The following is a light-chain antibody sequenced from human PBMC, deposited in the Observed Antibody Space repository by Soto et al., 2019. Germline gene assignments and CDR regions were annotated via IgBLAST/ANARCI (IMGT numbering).Light chain of an antibody. V-gene: IGLV1-47*01. CDR2: RNN. J-gene: IGLJ2*01. CDR3: AAWDDSLSGHVV. CDR1: GSNIGSNY. Sequence: QLVLTQPPSASGTPGQRLPISCSGSGSNIGSNYVYWYQQLPGTAPKLLIYRNNQRPSGVPDRFSGSKSGTSASLAISGLRSEDEADYYCAAWDDSLSGHVVFGGGTKLTVL.